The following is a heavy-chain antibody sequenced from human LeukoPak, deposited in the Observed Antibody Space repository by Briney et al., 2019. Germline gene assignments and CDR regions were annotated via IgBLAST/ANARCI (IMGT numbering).Heavy chain of an antibody. D-gene: IGHD2-2*02. CDR2: IYYSGST. V-gene: IGHV4-59*12. J-gene: IGHJ3*02. CDR1: GGSISSYY. CDR3: ARDAPIRGAFDI. Sequence: SETLSLTCTVSGGSISSYYWSLIRQPPGKGLEWIGYIYYSGSTNYNPSLKSRVSISIDTSNNQFSLKLSSVTAADTAVYYCARDAPIRGAFDIWGQGTMVTVSS.